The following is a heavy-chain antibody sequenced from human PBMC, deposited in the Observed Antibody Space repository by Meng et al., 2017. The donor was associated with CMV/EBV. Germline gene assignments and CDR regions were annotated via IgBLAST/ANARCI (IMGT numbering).Heavy chain of an antibody. CDR3: ARGVRITMIVVVSHDY. Sequence: GESLKISCAASGFTFSSYAMSWVRQAPGKGLEWVSAISGGGGSTYYADSVKGRFTISRDNSKNTLYLQMNSLRAEDTAVYYCARGVRITMIVVVSHDYWGQGTLVTVSS. CDR1: GFTFSSYA. CDR2: ISGGGGST. D-gene: IGHD3-22*01. V-gene: IGHV3-23*01. J-gene: IGHJ4*02.